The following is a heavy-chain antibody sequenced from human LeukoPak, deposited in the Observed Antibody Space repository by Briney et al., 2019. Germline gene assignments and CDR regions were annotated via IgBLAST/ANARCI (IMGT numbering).Heavy chain of an antibody. V-gene: IGHV3-9*01. Sequence: PGGSLRLSCAASGFTFDDYAMHWVRQAPGKGLEWVSGISWNSGSIGYADSVKGRFTISRDNAKNSLYLQMNSLRAEDTALYYCAKEARGSSGAFDYWGQGTLVTVSS. CDR2: ISWNSGSI. CDR3: AKEARGSSGAFDY. CDR1: GFTFDDYA. D-gene: IGHD6-13*01. J-gene: IGHJ4*02.